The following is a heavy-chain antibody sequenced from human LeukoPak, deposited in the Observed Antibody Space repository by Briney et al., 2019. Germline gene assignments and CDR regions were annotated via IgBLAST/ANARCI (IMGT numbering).Heavy chain of an antibody. D-gene: IGHD3-3*01. CDR2: IYHSGST. Sequence: SETLSLTCTVSGDSISSYYWSWIRQPPGKGLEWIGSIYHSGSTYYNPSLKSRVTISVDTSKNQFSLKLSSVTAADTAVYYCARGRYDFWSGYYLDYWGQGTLVTVSS. CDR3: ARGRYDFWSGYYLDY. J-gene: IGHJ4*02. V-gene: IGHV4-38-2*02. CDR1: GDSISSYY.